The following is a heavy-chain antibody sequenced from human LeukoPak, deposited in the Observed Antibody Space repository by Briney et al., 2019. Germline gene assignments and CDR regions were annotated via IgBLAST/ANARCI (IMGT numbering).Heavy chain of an antibody. V-gene: IGHV3-7*05. CDR3: TRDYGGFDY. J-gene: IGHJ4*02. CDR2: IKEDGSDK. Sequence: GGSLRLSCAASGFTFSSYLMSWVRQAPGKGLEWVANIKEDGSDKNYVDSVRGRFTISRDKAKNSLYLQMNSLETEDTAVYYCTRDYGGFDYWGQGTLVTVSS. D-gene: IGHD4-23*01. CDR1: GFTFSSYL.